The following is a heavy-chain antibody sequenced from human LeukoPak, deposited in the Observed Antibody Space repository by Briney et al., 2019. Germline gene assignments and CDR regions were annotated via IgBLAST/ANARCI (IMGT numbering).Heavy chain of an antibody. CDR3: AMSSGSYRDVFDI. V-gene: IGHV1-24*01. D-gene: IGHD3-10*01. Sequence: ASVKISCKVSGYTLTELSLHGVRRAPGKGLEWRGGFDPEDGETIYAQKFQGRVTMTEDTSTDTAYMELSSLRSEDTAVYYCAMSSGSYRDVFDIWGQGTMVTVSS. CDR1: GYTLTELS. J-gene: IGHJ3*02. CDR2: FDPEDGET.